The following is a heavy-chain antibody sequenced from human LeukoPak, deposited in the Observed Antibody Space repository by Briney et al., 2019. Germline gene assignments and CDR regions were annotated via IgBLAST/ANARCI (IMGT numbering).Heavy chain of an antibody. V-gene: IGHV3-53*01. J-gene: IGHJ4*02. Sequence: PGGSLTLACAASGFTVSSNYMSWVRHAPGKGLEWVSVIYSGGSTYYADSVKGRVTISRDNSKSTLYLQMNSLRAEDTAVYYCARESRGDYFDYWGQGTLVTVSS. CDR2: IYSGGST. CDR3: ARESRGDYFDY. CDR1: GFTVSSNY. D-gene: IGHD5/OR15-5a*01.